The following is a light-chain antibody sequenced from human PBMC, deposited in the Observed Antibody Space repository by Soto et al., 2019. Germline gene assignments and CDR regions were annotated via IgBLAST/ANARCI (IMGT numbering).Light chain of an antibody. CDR1: TSNIGRQI. Sequence: QSVLTQPPSASGTPGQRVTITCSGGTSNIGRQIVNWYQQLPGTAPKLLIYSDSQRPSGTPDRFSGSQSGSSASLAISDLQSEDEGDDFCAAWDDSPSGNVDFGGGTKLTGL. V-gene: IGLV1-44*01. CDR2: SDS. J-gene: IGLJ2*01. CDR3: AAWDDSPSGNVD.